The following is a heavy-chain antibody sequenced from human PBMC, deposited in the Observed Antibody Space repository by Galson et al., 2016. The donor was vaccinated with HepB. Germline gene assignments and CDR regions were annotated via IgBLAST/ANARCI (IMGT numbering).Heavy chain of an antibody. J-gene: IGHJ5*02. CDR1: GDSISSSNCH. CDR2: IRYGGST. Sequence: SETLSLTCSVSGDSISSSNCHWAWIRQPPGKGLEWIGSIRYGGSTYSKPSLKSRLTIFVDTSKNQVSLKLNSVTAADTAVYYCARIPYEYVWGSHYIGWFDPWGQGTLVTVSS. V-gene: IGHV4-39*01. CDR3: ARIPYEYVWGSHYIGWFDP. D-gene: IGHD3-16*01.